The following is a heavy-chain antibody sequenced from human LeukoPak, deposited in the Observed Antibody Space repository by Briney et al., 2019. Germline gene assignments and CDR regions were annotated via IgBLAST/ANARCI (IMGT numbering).Heavy chain of an antibody. J-gene: IGHJ4*02. D-gene: IGHD1/OR15-1a*01. V-gene: IGHV1-18*01. Sequence: ASVKVSCKASGYTFTSYGISWVRQAPGQGLEWMGWISAYNGNTNYAQKLQGRVTMTRDTSTSTVYMELSSLRSEDTAVYYCASLTREYYFDYWGQGTLVTVSS. CDR2: ISAYNGNT. CDR3: ASLTREYYFDY. CDR1: GYTFTSYG.